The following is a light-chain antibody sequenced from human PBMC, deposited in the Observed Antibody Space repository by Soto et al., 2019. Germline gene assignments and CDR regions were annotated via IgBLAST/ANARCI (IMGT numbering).Light chain of an antibody. CDR2: GAS. CDR1: RSVSSN. CDR3: QQYNNSPPLT. J-gene: IGKJ4*01. V-gene: IGKV3-15*01. Sequence: EIVMTQSPATLSVSPGERATLSCRASRSVSSNLAWYQQKPGQAPRLLIYGASTRATGIAARFSGSGSGTEFTLTISSLPSEDFAVYYCQQYNNSPPLTFGGGTKVEIK.